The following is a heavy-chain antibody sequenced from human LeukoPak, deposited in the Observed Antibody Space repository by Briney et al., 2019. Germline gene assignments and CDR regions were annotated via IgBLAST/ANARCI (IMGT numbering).Heavy chain of an antibody. CDR1: GGSISSSSYY. CDR2: IYYSGST. CDR3: ARRRRTYYYDSSGYGYFDY. J-gene: IGHJ4*02. Sequence: TSETLSLTCTVPGGSISSSSYYWGWIRQPPGKGLEWIGRIYYSGSTYYNPSLKSRVTISVDTSKNQFSLKLSSVTAADTAVYYCARRRRTYYYDSSGYGYFDYWGQGTLVTVSS. D-gene: IGHD3-22*01. V-gene: IGHV4-39*01.